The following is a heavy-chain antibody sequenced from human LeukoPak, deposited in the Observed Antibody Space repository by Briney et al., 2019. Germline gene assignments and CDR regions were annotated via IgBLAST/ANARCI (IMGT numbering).Heavy chain of an antibody. Sequence: HGESLKISCKGSGYSFTNYWIGWVRQMPGKGLEWMGLIYPGDSDTRYSPSFQGQVTISADKSISTAYLQWSSLKASDTAMFYCASGSGSYYKPIDYWGQGTLVTVSS. CDR2: IYPGDSDT. D-gene: IGHD3-10*01. CDR1: GYSFTNYW. CDR3: ASGSGSYYKPIDY. V-gene: IGHV5-51*01. J-gene: IGHJ4*02.